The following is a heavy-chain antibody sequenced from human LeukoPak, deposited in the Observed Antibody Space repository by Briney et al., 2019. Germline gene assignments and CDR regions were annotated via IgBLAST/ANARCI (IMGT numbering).Heavy chain of an antibody. CDR2: INAKSGDT. Sequence: ASVKVSCKASGYTFTDYYVHWVRQAPGQGLEWMGRINAKSGDTNAAQRFQGRVTMTRVTSITTAYLELSRLRSDDTAVYYCARDQDFRSGQYRRDFDYWGQGTLVTVSS. V-gene: IGHV1-2*06. CDR1: GYTFTDYY. D-gene: IGHD3-3*01. CDR3: ARDQDFRSGQYRRDFDY. J-gene: IGHJ4*02.